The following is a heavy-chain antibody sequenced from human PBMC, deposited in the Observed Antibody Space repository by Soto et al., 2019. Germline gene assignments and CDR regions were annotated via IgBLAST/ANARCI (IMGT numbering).Heavy chain of an antibody. J-gene: IGHJ4*02. CDR2: IYYSGST. V-gene: IGHV4-31*03. CDR1: GGSISSGGYY. D-gene: IGHD3-22*01. Sequence: PSETLSLTCTVSGGSISSGGYYWSWIRQHPGKGLEWIGYIYYSGSTYYNPSLKSRVTISVDTSKNQFSLKLSSVTAADTAVYYCARSVTMTDADYWGQGTLVTVSS. CDR3: ARSVTMTDADY.